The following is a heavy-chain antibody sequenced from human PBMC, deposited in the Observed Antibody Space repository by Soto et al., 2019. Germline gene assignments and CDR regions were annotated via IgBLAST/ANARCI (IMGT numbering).Heavy chain of an antibody. CDR1: GGTFSSYA. CDR3: AGDCGDCRRKYFQH. Sequence: QVQLVQSGAEVKKPGSSVKVSCKASGGTFSSYAISWVRQAPGQGLAWMGGIIPIFGTANYAQKFQGRVKITADESTSTAYMELSSLIAEGTAVDYGAGDCGDCRRKYFQHWGQGTLVTVSS. CDR2: IIPIFGTA. J-gene: IGHJ1*01. V-gene: IGHV1-69*01. D-gene: IGHD2-21*02.